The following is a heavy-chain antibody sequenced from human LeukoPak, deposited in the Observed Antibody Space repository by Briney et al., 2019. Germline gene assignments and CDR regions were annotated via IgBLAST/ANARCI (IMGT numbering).Heavy chain of an antibody. CDR2: ISGSGGST. V-gene: IGHV3-23*01. Sequence: GGSLRLSCAASGFTFSSYAMSWVRQAPGKGLEWVAAISGSGGSTYYADSEKGRFTISRDNSKNTLCLQMNSLRGEDTAVYYCAKALREYSSTSYSAFDVWGQGTMVTVSS. CDR3: AKALREYSSTSYSAFDV. CDR1: GFTFSSYA. D-gene: IGHD6-13*01. J-gene: IGHJ3*01.